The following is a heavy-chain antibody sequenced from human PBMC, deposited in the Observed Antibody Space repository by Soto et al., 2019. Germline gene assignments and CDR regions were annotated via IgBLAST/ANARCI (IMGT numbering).Heavy chain of an antibody. V-gene: IGHV3-23*01. D-gene: IGHD5-12*01. Sequence: PGGSLRLSCAASGFTLSSYAMSWVRQAPGKGLEWVSAISGSGGSTYYADSVKGRFTISRDNSKNTLYLQMNSLRAEDTAVYYCAKARGWLQGGFDYWGQGTLVTVSS. CDR3: AKARGWLQGGFDY. CDR1: GFTLSSYA. J-gene: IGHJ4*02. CDR2: ISGSGGST.